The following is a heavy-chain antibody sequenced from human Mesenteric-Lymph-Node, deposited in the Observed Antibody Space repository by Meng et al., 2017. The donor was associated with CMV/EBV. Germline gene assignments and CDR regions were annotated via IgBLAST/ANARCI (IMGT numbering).Heavy chain of an antibody. CDR3: ARPGPQPPPNDRFFDL. CDR1: GGSVNTAFYY. Sequence: SETLSLTCTVSGGSVNTAFYYWNWVRQPPGKGLEWIGRISYSGSANYSPSLKSRVTISVDTSKNQLSLQLRSATAADTAVYYCARPGPQPPPNDRFFDLWGLGTLVTVSS. V-gene: IGHV4-61*01. J-gene: IGHJ2*01. CDR2: ISYSGSA. D-gene: IGHD1-1*01.